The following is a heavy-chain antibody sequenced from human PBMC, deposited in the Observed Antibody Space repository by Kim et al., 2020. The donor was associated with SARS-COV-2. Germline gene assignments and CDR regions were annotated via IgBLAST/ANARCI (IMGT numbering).Heavy chain of an antibody. CDR3: ARGEDSGMDV. J-gene: IGHJ6*02. V-gene: IGHV4-34*01. CDR2: ST. Sequence: STNYNPSLKSRVTRSVDTSKNQFSLKLSSVTAADTAVYYCARGEDSGMDVWGQGTTVTVSS. D-gene: IGHD2-15*01.